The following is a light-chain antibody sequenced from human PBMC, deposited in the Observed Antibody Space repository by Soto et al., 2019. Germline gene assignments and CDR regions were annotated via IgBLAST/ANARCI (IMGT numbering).Light chain of an antibody. CDR1: QSIASY. CDR2: GAS. Sequence: DIQMTQSPSSLSASVGDRVTITCRASQSIASYLIWYQQKPGKAPKVLIYGASTLQSGVPSRFSGSGSGTDFTLTITSLQPEDFATYYCQHYYSIPWTFGQGTRVEIK. CDR3: QHYYSIPWT. V-gene: IGKV1-39*01. J-gene: IGKJ1*01.